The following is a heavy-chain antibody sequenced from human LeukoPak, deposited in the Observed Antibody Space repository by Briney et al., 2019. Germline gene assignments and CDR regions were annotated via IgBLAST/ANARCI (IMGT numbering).Heavy chain of an antibody. D-gene: IGHD2-15*01. Sequence: PGGSLRLSCAASGFTFSSYAMSWVRQAPGKGLEWVSAISGGGGSTYYADSVKGRFTISRDNSKNTLYLQMNSLRAEDTAVYYCAKGLLGYYYYGMDVWGQGTTVTVSS. CDR2: ISGGGGST. CDR1: GFTFSSYA. J-gene: IGHJ6*02. CDR3: AKGLLGYYYYGMDV. V-gene: IGHV3-23*01.